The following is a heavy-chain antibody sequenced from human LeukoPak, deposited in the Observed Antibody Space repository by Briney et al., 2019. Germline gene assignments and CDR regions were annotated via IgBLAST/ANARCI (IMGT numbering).Heavy chain of an antibody. J-gene: IGHJ3*02. Sequence: SVKVSCKASGGTFSSYAISWVRQAPGQGLEWVGRIIPILGIANYAQKFQGRVTITADKSTSTAYMELSSLRSEDTAVYYCARDEAAGTVRMNAFDIWGQGTMVTVSS. CDR3: ARDEAAGTVRMNAFDI. CDR1: GGTFSSYA. V-gene: IGHV1-69*04. D-gene: IGHD6-13*01. CDR2: IIPILGIA.